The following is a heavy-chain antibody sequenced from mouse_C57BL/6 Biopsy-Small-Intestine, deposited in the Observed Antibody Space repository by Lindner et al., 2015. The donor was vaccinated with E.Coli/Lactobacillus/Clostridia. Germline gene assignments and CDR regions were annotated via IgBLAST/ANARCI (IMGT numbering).Heavy chain of an antibody. CDR1: GYAFSSFW. V-gene: IGHV1-80*01. Sequence: VQLQESGAELVKPGASVKISCKASGYAFSSFWMNWVKQRPGEGLEWIGQIYPGDGDTNYNGKIKGKATLTADKSSSTAYMQLSSLTSEDSAVYFCARSVEYSKGAMDYWGQGTSVTVSS. CDR3: ARSVEYSKGAMDY. CDR2: IYPGDGDT. D-gene: IGHD2-5*01. J-gene: IGHJ4*01.